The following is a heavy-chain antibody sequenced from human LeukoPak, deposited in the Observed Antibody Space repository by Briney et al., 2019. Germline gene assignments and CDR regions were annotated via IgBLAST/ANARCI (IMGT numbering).Heavy chain of an antibody. CDR2: ISSSSSYI. D-gene: IGHD5-12*01. V-gene: IGHV3-21*04. CDR1: GFTFSSYS. Sequence: GGSLRLSCAASGFTFSSYSMNWVRQAPGKGLEWVSSISSSSSYIYYADSVKGRFTISRDNAKNSLYLQMNSLRAEDTALFYCARGGYGGLSFPFDIWGQGTMVTVSS. J-gene: IGHJ3*02. CDR3: ARGGYGGLSFPFDI.